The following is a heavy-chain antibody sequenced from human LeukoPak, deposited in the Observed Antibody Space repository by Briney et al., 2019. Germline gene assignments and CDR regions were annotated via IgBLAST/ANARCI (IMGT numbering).Heavy chain of an antibody. Sequence: SETLSLTCAVSGYSISSGYYWGWIRQPPGKGLEWIGNIYHSGSTYYNPSLKSRVTISVDTSKNQSSLKLSSVTAADTAVYYCARGNNYYDSSGYYYQDFWGQGTLVTVSS. CDR3: ARGNNYYDSSGYYYQDF. CDR2: IYHSGST. J-gene: IGHJ4*02. D-gene: IGHD3-22*01. CDR1: GYSISSGYY. V-gene: IGHV4-38-2*01.